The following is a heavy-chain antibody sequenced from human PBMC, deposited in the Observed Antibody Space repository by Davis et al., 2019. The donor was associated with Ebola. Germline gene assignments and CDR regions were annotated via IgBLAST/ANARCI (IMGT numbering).Heavy chain of an antibody. Sequence: GESLKISCAASGFTFSSYAMSWVRQAPGKGLEWVSAISGSGGSTYYADSVKGRFTISRDNSKNTLYLQMNSLRAEDTAVYYCAKDIPPRNSGSYVRGYYYYGMDVWGQGTTVTVSS. CDR2: ISGSGGST. CDR1: GFTFSSYA. V-gene: IGHV3-23*01. J-gene: IGHJ6*02. CDR3: AKDIPPRNSGSYVRGYYYYGMDV. D-gene: IGHD1-26*01.